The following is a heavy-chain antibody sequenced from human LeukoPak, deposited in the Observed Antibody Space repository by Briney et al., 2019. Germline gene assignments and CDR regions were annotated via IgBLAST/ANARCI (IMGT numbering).Heavy chain of an antibody. J-gene: IGHJ4*02. D-gene: IGHD2-15*01. CDR2: IIPIFGTA. V-gene: IGHV1-69*13. CDR3: ARENVVVYYFDY. CDR1: GGTFSSYA. Sequence: SVQVSCKASGGTFSSYAISWVRQAPGQGLEWMGGIIPIFGTANYAQKFQGRVTITADESTSTAYMELSSLRSEDTAVYYCARENVVVYYFDYWGQGTLVTVSS.